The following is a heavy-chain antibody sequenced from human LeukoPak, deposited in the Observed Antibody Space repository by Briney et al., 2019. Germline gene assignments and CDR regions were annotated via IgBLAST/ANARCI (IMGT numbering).Heavy chain of an antibody. D-gene: IGHD1-26*01. CDR1: GFTFSSYS. J-gene: IGHJ4*02. CDR2: ISSSSAHI. CDR3: ARDIGGSYTAIDY. V-gene: IGHV3-21*01. Sequence: GGSLRLSCAASGFTFSSYSMNWVRQAPGKGLEWVSFISSSSAHINYADSVKGRFTISRDNPRNSLYLQMNSLRAEDTAVYCCARDIGGSYTAIDYWGQGTLVTVSS.